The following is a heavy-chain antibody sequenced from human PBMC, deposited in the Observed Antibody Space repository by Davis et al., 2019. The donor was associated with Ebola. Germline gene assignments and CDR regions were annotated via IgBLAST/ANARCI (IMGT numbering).Heavy chain of an antibody. Sequence: PGGSLRLSCTASGFTFGDYAMSWFRQAPGKGLEWVGFIRSKAYGGTTEYAASVKGRFTISRDDSKSIAYLQMNSLKTEDTAVYYCTRDATIYCSGGSCWFDPWGQGTLVTVSS. CDR2: IRSKAYGGTT. D-gene: IGHD2-15*01. J-gene: IGHJ5*02. V-gene: IGHV3-49*03. CDR1: GFTFGDYA. CDR3: TRDATIYCSGGSCWFDP.